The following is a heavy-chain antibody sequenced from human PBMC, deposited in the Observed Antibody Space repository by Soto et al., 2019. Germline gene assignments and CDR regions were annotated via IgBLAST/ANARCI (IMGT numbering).Heavy chain of an antibody. D-gene: IGHD6-19*01. CDR2: ISGSGGST. V-gene: IGHV3-23*01. CDR1: GFTFSSYA. Sequence: GGSLRLSCAASGFTFSSYAMSWVRQAPGKGLEWVSAISGSGGSTYYADSVKGRFTISRDNSKNTLYLQMNSLRAEDTAVYYCAKARSSGWYEYYFDYWGQGTLVTVSS. CDR3: AKARSSGWYEYYFDY. J-gene: IGHJ4*02.